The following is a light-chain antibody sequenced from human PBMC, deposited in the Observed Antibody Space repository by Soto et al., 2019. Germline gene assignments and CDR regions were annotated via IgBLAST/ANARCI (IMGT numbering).Light chain of an antibody. J-gene: IGLJ1*01. CDR3: QSHDNSPSAYV. CDR1: SSDIGAGAE. Sequence: HSVLTQPPSLSGAPGQRVSISCTGSSSDIGAGAEVHWYQQLPGTAPKLLIFGSTNRPSGVPDRFSGSKSATSASLAITGLQAEDEACYYCQSHDNSPSAYVLGTGTKV. V-gene: IGLV1-40*01. CDR2: GST.